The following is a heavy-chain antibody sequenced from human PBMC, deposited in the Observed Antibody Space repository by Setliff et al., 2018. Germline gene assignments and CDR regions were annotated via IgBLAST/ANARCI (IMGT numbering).Heavy chain of an antibody. CDR1: GFTFSNYY. CDR2: IHDSGNPT. V-gene: IGHV3-11*01. D-gene: IGHD3-16*01. CDR3: ARTTGYRLEGDFDY. Sequence: GSLRLSCAASGFTFSNYYMTWIRQAPGKGLEWISYIHDSGNPTYYADSVKGRFTFSRDNAKNSLYLQMTSLRAEDTAIYYCARTTGYRLEGDFDYWGQGTLVTVSS. J-gene: IGHJ4*02.